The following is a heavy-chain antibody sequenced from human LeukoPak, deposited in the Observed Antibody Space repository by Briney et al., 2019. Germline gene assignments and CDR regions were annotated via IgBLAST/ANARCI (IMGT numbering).Heavy chain of an antibody. CDR2: IIPIFGTA. CDR3: ARQITMVRGVMGYFDY. D-gene: IGHD3-10*01. CDR1: GGTFSGYA. J-gene: IGHJ4*02. V-gene: IGHV1-69*13. Sequence: GASVKVSCKASGGTFSGYAISWVRQAPGQGLEWMGGIIPIFGTANYAQKFQGRVTITADESTSTAYMELSSLRSEDTAVYYCARQITMVRGVMGYFDYWGQGTLVTVSS.